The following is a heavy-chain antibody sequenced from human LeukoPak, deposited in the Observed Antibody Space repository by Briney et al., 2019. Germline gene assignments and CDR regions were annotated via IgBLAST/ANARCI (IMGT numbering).Heavy chain of an antibody. V-gene: IGHV3-33*01. J-gene: IGHJ4*02. CDR3: ARDEMGYSYPTYPYY. D-gene: IGHD5-18*01. CDR1: GFTFSSYG. Sequence: GGSLRLSCAASGFTFSSYGMHWVRQAPGKGLEWGAVIWYDGSNKYYADSVKGRFTISRDNSKNTLYLQMNSLRAEDTAVYYCARDEMGYSYPTYPYYWGQGTLVTVSS. CDR2: IWYDGSNK.